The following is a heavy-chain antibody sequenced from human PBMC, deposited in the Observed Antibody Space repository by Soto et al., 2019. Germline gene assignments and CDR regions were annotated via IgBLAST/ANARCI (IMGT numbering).Heavy chain of an antibody. V-gene: IGHV3-23*01. D-gene: IGHD1-7*01. Sequence: PGGSLRLSCAASGFTFSSYAMSWVRQAPGKGLEWVSAISGGGGTTYYGDSVKGRFTISRDNSKNTLYLQMNSLRAGDTAIYYCAKEANSNIPQYTWFDPWGQGTLVTVSS. CDR3: AKEANSNIPQYTWFDP. CDR1: GFTFSSYA. J-gene: IGHJ5*02. CDR2: ISGGGGTT.